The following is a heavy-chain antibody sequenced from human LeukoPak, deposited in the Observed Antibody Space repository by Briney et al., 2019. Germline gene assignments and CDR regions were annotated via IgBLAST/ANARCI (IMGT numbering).Heavy chain of an antibody. CDR1: GYTFTSYG. CDR3: ARRAHSGSYYVAFGD. D-gene: IGHD1-26*01. V-gene: IGHV1-8*03. J-gene: IGHJ4*02. CDR2: MNPNSGNT. Sequence: GASVKVSCKASGYTFTSYGISWVRQAAGQGLEWMGWMNPNSGNTGYAQKFQGRVTITRDTSITTAYMELSSLISEDTAVYYCARRAHSGSYYVAFGDWGQGTPVTVSS.